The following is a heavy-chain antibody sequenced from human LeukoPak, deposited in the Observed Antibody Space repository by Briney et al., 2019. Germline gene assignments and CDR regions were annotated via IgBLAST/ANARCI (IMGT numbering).Heavy chain of an antibody. CDR2: ITGNGGTT. D-gene: IGHD3-22*01. V-gene: IGHV3-23*01. J-gene: IGHJ4*02. Sequence: HPGGSLRLSCAASGFSFSNYGMNWVRQAPGKGLEWVSGITGNGGTTYYADSVRGRFTISRDNSKNTLYLQMNSLRAEDTAVYYCARKTDSGGQGDYWGPGTLVTVSS. CDR3: ARKTDSGGQGDY. CDR1: GFSFSNYG.